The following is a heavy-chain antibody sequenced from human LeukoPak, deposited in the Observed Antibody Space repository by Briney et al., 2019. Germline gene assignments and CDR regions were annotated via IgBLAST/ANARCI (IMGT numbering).Heavy chain of an antibody. Sequence: SETLSLTCTVSGGSISSYYWSWIRQPAGKGLEWIGRIYTSGSTNYNPSLKSRVTMSVDTSKNQFSLKLSSVTAADTAVYYCARGSDYDSSGYYWGDYYYYYGMDVWGQGTTVTVSS. CDR2: IYTSGST. J-gene: IGHJ6*02. V-gene: IGHV4-4*07. D-gene: IGHD3-22*01. CDR1: GGSISSYY. CDR3: ARGSDYDSSGYYWGDYYYYYGMDV.